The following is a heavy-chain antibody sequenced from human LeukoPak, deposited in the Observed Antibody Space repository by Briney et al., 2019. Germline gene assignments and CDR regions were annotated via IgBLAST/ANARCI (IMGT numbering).Heavy chain of an antibody. CDR2: IWYDGSNK. CDR3: RGTYYYGSGIDGDYFDY. V-gene: IGHV3-33*01. CDR1: GFNFGTFA. Sequence: PGGSLRLSCEASGFNFGTFAMHWVRQAPGEGLEWLAIIWYDGSNKHYSDPVKGRFTISRDNSKSSLYLQMNSLRAEDTAVYYCRGTYYYGSGIDGDYFDYWGQGTLVTVSS. J-gene: IGHJ4*02. D-gene: IGHD3-10*01.